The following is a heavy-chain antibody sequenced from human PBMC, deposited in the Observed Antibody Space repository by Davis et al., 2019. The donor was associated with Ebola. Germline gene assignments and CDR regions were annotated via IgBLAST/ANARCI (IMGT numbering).Heavy chain of an antibody. D-gene: IGHD3-22*01. CDR3: AILLKSSGYYYLDY. J-gene: IGHJ4*02. V-gene: IGHV4-34*01. CDR2: INHSGRT. CDR1: GGSLSGYY. Sequence: PSETLSLTCVVYGGSLSGYYWSWTRQSPGKGLEWIGEINHSGRTNYNPSLKSRVTISLDTYKNQFSLKLSSVTAADTAVYSCAILLKSSGYYYLDYWGQGTLVTVSS.